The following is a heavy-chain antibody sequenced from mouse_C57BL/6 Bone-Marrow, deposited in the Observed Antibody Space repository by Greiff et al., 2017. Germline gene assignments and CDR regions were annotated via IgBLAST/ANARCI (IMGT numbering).Heavy chain of an antibody. Sequence: EVQLQQSGAELVRPGASVKLSCTASGFNIKDDYMHWVKQRPEQGLEWIGWIDPENGDTEYASKFQGKATITADTSSNTAYLQLSSPTSEDTAVYYCTTGRLYYFDYWGQGTTLTVSS. J-gene: IGHJ2*01. CDR2: IDPENGDT. CDR3: TTGRLYYFDY. CDR1: GFNIKDDY. V-gene: IGHV14-4*01.